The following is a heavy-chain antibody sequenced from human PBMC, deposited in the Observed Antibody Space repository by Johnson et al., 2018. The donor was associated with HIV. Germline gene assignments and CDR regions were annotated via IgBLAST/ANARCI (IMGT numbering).Heavy chain of an antibody. J-gene: IGHJ3*02. CDR3: EKDIACGGDGGSHAFDI. CDR1: GFAFDDYG. CDR2: IFWNGGST. V-gene: IGHV3-20*04. D-gene: IGHD2-21*01. Sequence: VQLVESGGGVVQPGRSLRLSCAASGFAFDDYGMSWVRQAPGKGLDWVSGIFWNGGSTGYADSVRGRFTISRDNAKNSLYLQMNSLRAEDTALYYCEKDIACGGDGGSHAFDIWGQGTMVTISS.